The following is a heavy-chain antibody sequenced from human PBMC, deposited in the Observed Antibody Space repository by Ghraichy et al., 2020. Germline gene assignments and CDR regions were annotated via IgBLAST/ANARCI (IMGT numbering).Heavy chain of an antibody. D-gene: IGHD3-9*01. CDR3: ARDGNYDILTGYPNWFDP. J-gene: IGHJ5*02. Sequence: SVKVSCKASGGTFSSYAISWVRQAPGQGLEWMGGIIPIFGTANYAQKFQGRVTITADKSTSTAYMELSSLRSEDTAVYYCARDGNYDILTGYPNWFDPWGQGTLVTVSS. CDR1: GGTFSSYA. CDR2: IIPIFGTA. V-gene: IGHV1-69*06.